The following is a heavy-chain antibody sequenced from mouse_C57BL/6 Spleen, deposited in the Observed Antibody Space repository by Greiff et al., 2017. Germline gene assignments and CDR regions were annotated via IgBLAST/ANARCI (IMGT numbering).Heavy chain of an antibody. Sequence: VQLQQSGPELVKPGDSVKISCKASGYSFTGYFMTWVMQSHGKSLEWIGRINPYNGDTFYNQKFKGKATLTVDKSSSTAHMELRRLTSEDSAVYYCARNDGYSAWFAYWGQGTLVTVSA. V-gene: IGHV1-20*01. D-gene: IGHD2-3*01. CDR3: ARNDGYSAWFAY. CDR2: INPYNGDT. CDR1: GYSFTGYF. J-gene: IGHJ3*01.